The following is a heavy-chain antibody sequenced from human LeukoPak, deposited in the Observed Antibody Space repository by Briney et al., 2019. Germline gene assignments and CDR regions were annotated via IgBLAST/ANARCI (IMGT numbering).Heavy chain of an antibody. CDR1: GFTFSSYS. J-gene: IGHJ4*02. CDR3: AKAGSFRFDY. Sequence: GGSLRLSCAASGFTFSSYSMSWVRQAPGKGLEWVSGISGSGGGTYYAESVKGRFIISRDNSKNTLYLQMNSLRAEDTAAYYCAKAGSFRFDYWGQGTLVTVSS. CDR2: ISGSGGGT. D-gene: IGHD1-26*01. V-gene: IGHV3-23*01.